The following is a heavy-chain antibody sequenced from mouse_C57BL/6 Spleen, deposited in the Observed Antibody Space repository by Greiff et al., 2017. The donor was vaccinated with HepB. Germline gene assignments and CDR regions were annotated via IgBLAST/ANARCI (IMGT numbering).Heavy chain of an antibody. CDR1: GFTFSDYY. Sequence: EVHLVESEGGLVQPGSSMKLSCTASGFTFSDYYMAWVRQVPEKGLEWVANINYDGSSTYYLDSLKSRFIISRDNAKNILYLQMSSLKSEDTATYYCAREGDYDVPYYAMDYWGQGTSVTVSS. CDR2: INYDGSST. J-gene: IGHJ4*01. D-gene: IGHD2-4*01. V-gene: IGHV5-16*01. CDR3: AREGDYDVPYYAMDY.